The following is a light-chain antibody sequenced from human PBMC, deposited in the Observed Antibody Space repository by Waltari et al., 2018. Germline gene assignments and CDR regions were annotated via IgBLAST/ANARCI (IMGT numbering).Light chain of an antibody. J-gene: IGKJ1*01. CDR3: QQYGSAPRT. CDR1: QSVSSNY. Sequence: ILLTQSPGTLSLSQGERATLAGRASQSVSSNYLPWYQQKPGQAPRLLIYGASSRATGIPDRFSGSGSGTDFILTISRLEPEDLAVYYCQQYGSAPRTFGQGTKVEIK. V-gene: IGKV3-20*01. CDR2: GAS.